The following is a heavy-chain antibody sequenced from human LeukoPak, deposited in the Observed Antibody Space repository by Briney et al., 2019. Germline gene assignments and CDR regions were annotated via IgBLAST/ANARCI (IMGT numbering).Heavy chain of an antibody. CDR2: INHSGST. CDR1: GGSFSGYY. V-gene: IGHV4-34*01. J-gene: IGHJ4*02. D-gene: IGHD3-22*01. CDR3: ARGFKYCDSSGYYNRLNFDY. Sequence: SETLSLTCAVYGGSFSGYYWSWIRQPPGKGLEWIGEINHSGSTNYNPSLKSRVTISVDTSKNQFSLKLSSVTAADTAVYYCARGFKYCDSSGYYNRLNFDYWGQGTLVTVSS.